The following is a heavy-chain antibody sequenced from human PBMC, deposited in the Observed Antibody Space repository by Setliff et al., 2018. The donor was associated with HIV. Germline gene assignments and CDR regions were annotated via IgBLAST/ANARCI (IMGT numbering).Heavy chain of an antibody. CDR1: GFSITTRNYY. CDR3: ARHLAMGGIQLWFVDDYFDY. V-gene: IGHV4-39*01. CDR2: IYYSGST. D-gene: IGHD5-18*01. Sequence: ETLSLTCTVSGFSITTRNYYWGWVRQPPGKGLEWVGSIYYSGSTYYNPSLKSRVTISVDTSKNQFPLKLSSVTAADTAVYYCARHLAMGGIQLWFVDDYFDYWGQGTLVTVSS. J-gene: IGHJ4*02.